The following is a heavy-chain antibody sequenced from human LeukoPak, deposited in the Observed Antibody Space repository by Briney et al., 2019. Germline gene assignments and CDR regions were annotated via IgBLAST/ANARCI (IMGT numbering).Heavy chain of an antibody. Sequence: ASVKVSCKASGYTFTSYYMHWVRQAPGQGLEWVAIINPNPSGGSTSYAQKFQGRVTMTRDMSTSTVYMEVSSLRSEDTAVYYCARSPTGRGSYYGLDYWGQGTLVTVSS. CDR2: INPNPSGGST. V-gene: IGHV1-46*01. J-gene: IGHJ4*02. CDR1: GYTFTSYY. D-gene: IGHD1-26*01. CDR3: ARSPTGRGSYYGLDY.